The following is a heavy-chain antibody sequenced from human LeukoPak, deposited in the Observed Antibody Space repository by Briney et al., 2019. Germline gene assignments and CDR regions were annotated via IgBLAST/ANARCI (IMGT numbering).Heavy chain of an antibody. Sequence: ASVKVSCKTSGYTFTDYFIHWVRQAPGQGLEWTGWISSDKGETNYAQRFRGRVTMTRDTSISTAYMEVNRLTSDDTAFYYCARDIAPSGAWWLDSWGQGTLITVSS. CDR3: ARDIAPSGAWWLDS. V-gene: IGHV1-2*02. CDR2: ISSDKGET. J-gene: IGHJ5*01. CDR1: GYTFTDYF. D-gene: IGHD6-13*01.